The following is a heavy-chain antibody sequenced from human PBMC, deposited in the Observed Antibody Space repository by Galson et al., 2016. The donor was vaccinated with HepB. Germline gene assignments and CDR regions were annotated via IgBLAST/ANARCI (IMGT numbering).Heavy chain of an antibody. V-gene: IGHV4-4*02. CDR1: GGSITSRNW. J-gene: IGHJ4*02. D-gene: IGHD2-15*01. CDR3: ANLGYCSGGDCYSVD. CDR2: IYHGGNT. Sequence: ETLSLTCAVSGGSITSRNWWSWVRQPPGSGLEWIGEIYHGGNTNYNPSLTSRVTLSVDKSKNQFSLNLNSVTAADTAVYYCANLGYCSGGDCYSVDWGQGTMVTVSS.